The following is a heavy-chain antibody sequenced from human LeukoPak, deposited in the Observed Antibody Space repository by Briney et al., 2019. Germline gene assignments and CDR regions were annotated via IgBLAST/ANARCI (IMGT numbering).Heavy chain of an antibody. CDR1: GFTFSSCA. V-gene: IGHV3-23*01. J-gene: IGHJ4*02. CDR2: ISGSGGST. D-gene: IGHD2-2*01. CDR3: AKDAYGLGSSTSLN. Sequence: GGSLRLSCAASGFTFSSCAMSWVRQAPGKGLEWVSAISGSGGSTYYADSVKGRFTISRDNSKNTLYLQMNSLRAEDTAVYYCAKDAYGLGSSTSLNWGQGTLVTVSS.